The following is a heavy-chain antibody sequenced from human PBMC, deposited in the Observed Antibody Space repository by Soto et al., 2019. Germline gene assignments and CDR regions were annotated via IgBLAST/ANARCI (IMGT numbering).Heavy chain of an antibody. V-gene: IGHV6-1*01. CDR1: GDSVSSNSAA. D-gene: IGHD2-2*01. CDR3: ARDRGVVPAATMDV. CDR2: TYYSSKLYN. Sequence: SQTLSLTCAISGDSVSSNSAAWNWIRQSPSRGLEWLGRTYYSSKLYNVYAVSVKSRITINPDTSKNQFSLQLNSVTPEDTAVYYCARDRGVVPAATMDVWGKGTTVTVSS. J-gene: IGHJ6*04.